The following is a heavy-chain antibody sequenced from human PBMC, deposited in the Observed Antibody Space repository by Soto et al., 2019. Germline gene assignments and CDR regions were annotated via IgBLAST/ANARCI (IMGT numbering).Heavy chain of an antibody. Sequence: PSETLSLTCSVSGGSISNTYCSWIRQPPGKGLEWIGYVYYSGNTHYSPSFRSRVTMSVDRSKNQFSLKLSSVTAADTAVYYCARVPGPWGQGTLVTVSS. J-gene: IGHJ5*02. CDR1: GGSISNTY. CDR2: VYYSGNT. CDR3: ARVPGP. V-gene: IGHV4-59*12.